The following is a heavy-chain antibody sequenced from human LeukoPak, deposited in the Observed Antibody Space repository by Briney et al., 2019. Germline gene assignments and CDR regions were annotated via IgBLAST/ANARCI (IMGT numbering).Heavy chain of an antibody. V-gene: IGHV4-38-2*02. CDR2: IYHSGST. J-gene: IGHJ4*02. CDR1: GYSISSGYY. D-gene: IGHD4-17*01. CDR3: ARVDYGEGVVGWFYDY. Sequence: SETLSLTCTVSGYSISSGYYWGWIRQPPGKGLEWIGSIYHSGSTYYNPSLKSRVTISVDTPKNQFSLKLSSVTAADTAVYYCARVDYGEGVVGWFYDYWGQGTLVTVSS.